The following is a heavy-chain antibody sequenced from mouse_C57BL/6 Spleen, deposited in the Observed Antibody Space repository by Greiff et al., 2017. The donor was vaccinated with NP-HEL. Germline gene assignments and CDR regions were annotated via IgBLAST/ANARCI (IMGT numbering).Heavy chain of an antibody. CDR2: IDPNSGGT. CDR3: AREVGTGGWYFDV. D-gene: IGHD4-1*01. Sequence: QVQLQQPGAELVKPGASVKLSCKASGYTFTSYWMHWVKQRPGRGLEWIGRIDPNSGGTKYNEQFKSKATLTVDKPSSTAYMQLSSLTSEDSAVYYCAREVGTGGWYFDVWGTGTTVTVSS. V-gene: IGHV1-72*01. J-gene: IGHJ1*03. CDR1: GYTFTSYW.